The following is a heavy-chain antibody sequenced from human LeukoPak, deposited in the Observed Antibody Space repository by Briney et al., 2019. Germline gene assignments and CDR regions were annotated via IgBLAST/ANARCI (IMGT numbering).Heavy chain of an antibody. J-gene: IGHJ4*02. CDR2: IYHSGST. D-gene: IGHD4-17*01. Sequence: PSGTLSLTCAVSGGSISSSNWWSWVRQPPGKGLEWIGEIYHSGSTNYNPSLKSRFTISVDKSKNQFSLKLSSVTAADTAVYYCAVDYGDYAGYYFDYWGQGTLVTVSS. CDR3: AVDYGDYAGYYFDY. CDR1: GGSISSSNW. V-gene: IGHV4-4*02.